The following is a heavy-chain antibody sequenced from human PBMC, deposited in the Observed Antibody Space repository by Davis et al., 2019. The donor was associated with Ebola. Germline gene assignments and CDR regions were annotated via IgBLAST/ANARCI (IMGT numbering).Heavy chain of an antibody. Sequence: GGSLRLSCVASGFTFNEYEMNWVRQTPEKRLEWFSYISDSGSAAYYTDSVKGRFTISRDNAKNSLYLQMNTLRVEDMAIYYCVPGTWIRGQGILVTVSS. CDR2: ISDSGSAA. CDR1: GFTFNEYE. D-gene: IGHD5-18*01. V-gene: IGHV3-48*03. CDR3: VPGTWI. J-gene: IGHJ4*02.